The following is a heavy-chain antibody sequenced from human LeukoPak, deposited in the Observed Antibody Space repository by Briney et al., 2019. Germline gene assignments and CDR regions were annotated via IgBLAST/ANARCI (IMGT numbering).Heavy chain of an antibody. J-gene: IGHJ6*02. Sequence: GGSLRLSCAASGFTFSSYWMHWVRQAPGKGLVWVSRINSDGSSTSYADSVKGRFTISRDNAKNTLYLQMNSLRDEDTAVYYCARDRNYYDSSGYYYYYGMDVWGQGTTVTVSS. V-gene: IGHV3-74*01. CDR3: ARDRNYYDSSGYYYYYGMDV. CDR1: GFTFSSYW. CDR2: INSDGSST. D-gene: IGHD3-22*01.